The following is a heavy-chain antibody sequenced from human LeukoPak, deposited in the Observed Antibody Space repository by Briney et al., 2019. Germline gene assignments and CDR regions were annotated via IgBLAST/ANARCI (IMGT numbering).Heavy chain of an antibody. Sequence: GGSLRLSCAASGFTFSSNVMSWVRQAPGKGLEWVSSVSGSGGSIYYADSVKGRFTSSRDNSKNTLYLQMNSLRAEDTAVYYCARGPIPDYWGQGTLVTVSS. CDR2: VSGSGGSI. D-gene: IGHD2-2*02. CDR1: GFTFSSNV. J-gene: IGHJ4*02. V-gene: IGHV3-23*01. CDR3: ARGPIPDY.